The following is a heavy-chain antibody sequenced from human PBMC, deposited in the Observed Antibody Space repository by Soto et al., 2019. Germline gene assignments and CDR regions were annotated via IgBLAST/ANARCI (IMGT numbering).Heavy chain of an antibody. CDR2: ISGSGGST. CDR1: GFTFTNYP. D-gene: IGHD3-10*01. V-gene: IGHV3-23*01. CDR3: AKRPLKFEGSYFDY. J-gene: IGHJ4*02. Sequence: EVQVLDSGGGLVQPGGSLRLSCAASGFTFTNYPMAWVRQARAKGLEWVSTISGSGGSTFYADSVKGRFTISRDNSKNTVYLQMSSLRVEDTAVYYCAKRPLKFEGSYFDYWGQGTLVTVSS.